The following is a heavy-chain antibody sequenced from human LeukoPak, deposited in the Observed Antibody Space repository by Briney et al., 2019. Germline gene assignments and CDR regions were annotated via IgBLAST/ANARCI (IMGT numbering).Heavy chain of an antibody. D-gene: IGHD3-22*01. CDR1: GFTFSSYS. CDR3: AKIRSGYYRNPFDY. Sequence: GGSLRLSCAASGFTFSSYSMNWVRQAPGKGLEWVSYISSSSSTIYYADSVKGRFTISRDNSKNTLYLQMNSLRAEDTAVYYCAKIRSGYYRNPFDYWGQGTLVTVSS. V-gene: IGHV3-48*01. CDR2: ISSSSSTI. J-gene: IGHJ4*02.